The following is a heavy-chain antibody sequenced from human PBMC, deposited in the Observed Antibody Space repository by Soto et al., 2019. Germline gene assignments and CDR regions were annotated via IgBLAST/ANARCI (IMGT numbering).Heavy chain of an antibody. CDR2: ISYDGSNK. Sequence: GGSLRLSCAASGFTFSSYGMHWVRQAPGKWLEWVAVISYDGSNKYYADSVKGRFTISRDNSKNTLYLQMNSLRAEDTAVYYCAKDLGGRYYDFWSGYYTDYYYGMDVWGQGXTVTVYS. D-gene: IGHD3-3*01. J-gene: IGHJ6*02. CDR3: AKDLGGRYYDFWSGYYTDYYYGMDV. CDR1: GFTFSSYG. V-gene: IGHV3-30*18.